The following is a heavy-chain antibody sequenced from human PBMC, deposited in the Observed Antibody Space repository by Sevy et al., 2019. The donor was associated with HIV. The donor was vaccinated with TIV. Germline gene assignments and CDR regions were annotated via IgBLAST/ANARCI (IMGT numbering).Heavy chain of an antibody. CDR3: ARERRMYYDFWSGYYAPADYYYYYMDV. J-gene: IGHJ6*03. D-gene: IGHD3-3*01. Sequence: GGSLRLSCAASGFTFSDYYMSWIRQAPGKGLEWVSYISSSSSYTNYADSVKGRFTISRDNAKNSLYLQMNSLRAEDTAVYYCARERRMYYDFWSGYYAPADYYYYYMDVWGTGTTVTVSS. CDR1: GFTFSDYY. CDR2: ISSSSSYT. V-gene: IGHV3-11*06.